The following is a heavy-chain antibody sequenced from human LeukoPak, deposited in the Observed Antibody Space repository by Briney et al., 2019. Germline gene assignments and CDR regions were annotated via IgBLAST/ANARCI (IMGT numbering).Heavy chain of an antibody. V-gene: IGHV1-2*02. CDR2: INPNRGGT. CDR1: GYTFTGYY. J-gene: IGHJ6*03. CDR3: ARDGYSSGWYDVGYYYYYMDV. Sequence: GASVKVSCKASGYTFTGYYMHWVRQAPGQGLEWMGWINPNRGGTNYAQKFQGRVTMTRDTSISTAYMELSRLRSDDTAVYYCARDGYSSGWYDVGYYYYYMDVWGKGTTVTVSS. D-gene: IGHD6-19*01.